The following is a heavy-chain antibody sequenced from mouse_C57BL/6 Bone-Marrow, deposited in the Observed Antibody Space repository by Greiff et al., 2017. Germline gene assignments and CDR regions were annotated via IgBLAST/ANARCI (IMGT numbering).Heavy chain of an antibody. CDR1: GFSFNTYA. CDR3: VRHQDYDYDRPFAY. Sequence: EVQLVESGGGLVQPKGSLKLSCAASGFSFNTYAMNWVRQAPGKGLEWVARIRSKSNNYATYYADSVKDRFTISRDDSESMLYLQMNNLKTEDTAMYYCVRHQDYDYDRPFAYWGQGTLVTVSA. CDR2: IRSKSNNYAT. J-gene: IGHJ3*01. V-gene: IGHV10-1*01. D-gene: IGHD2-4*01.